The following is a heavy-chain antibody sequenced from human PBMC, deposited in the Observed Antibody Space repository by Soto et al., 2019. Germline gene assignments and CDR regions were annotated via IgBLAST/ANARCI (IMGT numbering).Heavy chain of an antibody. V-gene: IGHV1-69*06. CDR3: SGVPAAVYGMDV. CDR1: GGTFSSYA. CDR2: IIPIFGTA. D-gene: IGHD2-2*01. Sequence: SVKVSCKASGGTFSSYAISWVRQAPGQGLEWMGGIIPIFGTANYAQKFQGRVTITADKSTSTAYMELSSLRSEDTAVYYCSGVPAAVYGMDVWGQGTTVTVSS. J-gene: IGHJ6*02.